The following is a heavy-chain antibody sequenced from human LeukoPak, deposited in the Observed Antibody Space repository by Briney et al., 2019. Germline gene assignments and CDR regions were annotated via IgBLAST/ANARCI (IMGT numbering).Heavy chain of an antibody. CDR1: GFTFSSYS. J-gene: IGHJ4*02. CDR2: ISSSSSYI. Sequence: PGGSLRLSCAASGFTFSSYSMNWVRQAPGKGLEWVSSISSSSSYIYYADSVKGRLTISRDNAKNSLYLQMNSLRAEDTAVYYCARDSVVGAQYYFDYWGQGTLITVSS. D-gene: IGHD1-26*01. CDR3: ARDSVVGAQYYFDY. V-gene: IGHV3-21*01.